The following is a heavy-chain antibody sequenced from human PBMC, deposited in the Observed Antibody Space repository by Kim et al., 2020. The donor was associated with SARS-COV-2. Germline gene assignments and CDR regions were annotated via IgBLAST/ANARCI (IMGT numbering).Heavy chain of an antibody. D-gene: IGHD6-13*01. CDR2: IYHSGST. Sequence: SETLSLTCTVSGGSISGYYWSWIRQPPGKGLEWIGYIYHSGSTAYNPSLKSRVTISVDTSKTQFSLKLSSVTAADTAFYYCARHGHYSSSWYIDYWGQGTLVTVSS. CDR3: ARHGHYSSSWYIDY. CDR1: GGSISGYY. V-gene: IGHV4-59*08. J-gene: IGHJ4*02.